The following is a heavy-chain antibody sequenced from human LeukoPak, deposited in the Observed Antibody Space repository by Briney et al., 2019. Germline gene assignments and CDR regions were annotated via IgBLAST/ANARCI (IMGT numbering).Heavy chain of an antibody. CDR1: GGTFTSYA. CDR2: VIPIVGTA. D-gene: IGHD2-2*01. Sequence: SVKVSCKASGGTFTSYAISWVRQAPGQGLEWMGGVIPIVGTADYAQKFQGRVTITADESTSTAYMELSSLRSEDTAVYYCARVVIVVVPAAVYYYYGMDVWGQGTTVTVSS. CDR3: ARVVIVVVPAAVYYYYGMDV. V-gene: IGHV1-69*13. J-gene: IGHJ6*02.